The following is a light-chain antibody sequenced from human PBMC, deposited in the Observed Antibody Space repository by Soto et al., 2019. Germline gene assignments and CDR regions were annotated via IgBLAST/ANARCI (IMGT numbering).Light chain of an antibody. Sequence: EIVMTQSPATLCLSPGERATLSCRASQSVRSNLAWYQQKSGQAPRLLIYGASTRATGIPARFSGSGSGTEFSLTISSLQSEDFAVYYCQQYNNWPPVTFGQGTRLEIK. J-gene: IGKJ5*01. CDR1: QSVRSN. CDR2: GAS. V-gene: IGKV3-15*01. CDR3: QQYNNWPPVT.